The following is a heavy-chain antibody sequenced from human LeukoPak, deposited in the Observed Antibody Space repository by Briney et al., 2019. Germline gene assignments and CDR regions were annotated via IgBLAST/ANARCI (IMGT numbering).Heavy chain of an antibody. CDR3: ARDGSGGWFDFGY. D-gene: IGHD6-19*01. Sequence: AGGSLRLSCAPSGFTVSSNYMSWVRQAPGKGLQWVSVIYSGGSTYYADSVKGRFTISRDNSKNTLYLQMNSLRAEDTAVYYCARDGSGGWFDFGYWGQGTLVTVSS. V-gene: IGHV3-66*02. CDR1: GFTVSSNY. J-gene: IGHJ4*02. CDR2: IYSGGST.